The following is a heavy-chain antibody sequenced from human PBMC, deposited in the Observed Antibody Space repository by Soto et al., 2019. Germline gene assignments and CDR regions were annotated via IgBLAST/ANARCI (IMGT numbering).Heavy chain of an antibody. D-gene: IGHD2-21*01. CDR2: ISNDGSNK. CDR3: ARDQFLDAFDL. J-gene: IGHJ3*01. V-gene: IGHV3-30-3*01. Sequence: QVQLVESGGGVVQPGRSLRLSCAASGFIFSSYSMHWVRQAPGKGLEWVAIISNDGSNKYYVDSVKGRFTISRDNSNNTLSLQMNSLRAEDTAVYYCARDQFLDAFDLWGQGTMVTVSS. CDR1: GFIFSSYS.